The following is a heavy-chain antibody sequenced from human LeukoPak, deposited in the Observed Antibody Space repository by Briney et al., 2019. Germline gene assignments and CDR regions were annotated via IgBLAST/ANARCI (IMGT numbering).Heavy chain of an antibody. J-gene: IGHJ5*02. D-gene: IGHD4-17*01. CDR1: GYTFTGYY. CDR2: INPNSGGT. CDR3: ARDLLLGVTTGWFDP. V-gene: IGHV1-2*02. Sequence: ASVRVSCKASGYTFTGYYMHWVRQAPGQGLEWMGWINPNSGGTNYAQKFQGRVTMTRDTSISTAYMELSRLRSDDTAVYYCARDLLLGVTTGWFDPWGQGTLVTVSS.